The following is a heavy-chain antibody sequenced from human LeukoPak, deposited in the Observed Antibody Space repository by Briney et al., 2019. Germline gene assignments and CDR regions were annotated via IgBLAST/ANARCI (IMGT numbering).Heavy chain of an antibody. J-gene: IGHJ5*02. CDR1: GYTFTSYY. V-gene: IGHV1-2*02. CDR3: ATNYGSGSYYPLKSNWFDP. D-gene: IGHD3-10*01. CDR2: INPNSGGT. Sequence: GASVKVSCKASGYTFTSYYMHWVRQAPGQGLEWMGWINPNSGGTNYAQKFQGRVTMTRDTSISTAYMELSRLRSDDTAVYYCATNYGSGSYYPLKSNWFDPWGQGTLVTVSS.